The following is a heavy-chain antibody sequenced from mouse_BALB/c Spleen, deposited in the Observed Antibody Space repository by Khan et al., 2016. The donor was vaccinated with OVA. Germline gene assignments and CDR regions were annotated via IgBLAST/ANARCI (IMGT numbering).Heavy chain of an antibody. CDR2: INPRNGDT. CDR1: GHTFTSYY. CDR3: ARQNFDG. Sequence: QVQLQQSGAELVKPGASVRLSCKASGHTFTSYYMYWVKQRPGQGLEWIGEINPRNGDTNFNEKFKSKATLTVDKSASTAYMQLSSLTSEDSAVYYCARQNFDGWGAGTTVTVSS. V-gene: IGHV1S81*02. J-gene: IGHJ1*01.